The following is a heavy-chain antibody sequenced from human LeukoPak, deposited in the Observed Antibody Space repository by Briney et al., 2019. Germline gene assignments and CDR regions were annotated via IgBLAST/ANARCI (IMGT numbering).Heavy chain of an antibody. CDR3: ARTYYYDSTLFDY. CDR2: INPNSGGT. D-gene: IGHD3-22*01. CDR1: GYTFTSYD. J-gene: IGHJ4*02. V-gene: IGHV1-2*02. Sequence: ASVKVSCKASGYTFTSYDINWVRQAPGQGLEWMGWINPNSGGTNYAQKFQGRVTMTRDTSISTAYMELSRLRSDDTAVYYCARTYYYDSTLFDYWGQGTLVTVSS.